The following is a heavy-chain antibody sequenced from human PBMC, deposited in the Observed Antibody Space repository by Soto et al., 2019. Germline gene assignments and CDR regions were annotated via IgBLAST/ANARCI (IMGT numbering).Heavy chain of an antibody. D-gene: IGHD4-4*01. CDR2: IYHSGST. CDR3: ARGMTTVTTLDY. J-gene: IGHJ4*02. CDR1: GGSISRGGYS. V-gene: IGHV4-30-2*01. Sequence: SETLSVTRAVAGGSISRGGYSRSWIRQPPGKGLEWIGYIYHSGSTYYNPSLKSRVTISVDRSKNQFSLKLSSVTAADTAVYYCARGMTTVTTLDYWGQGTLVTVS.